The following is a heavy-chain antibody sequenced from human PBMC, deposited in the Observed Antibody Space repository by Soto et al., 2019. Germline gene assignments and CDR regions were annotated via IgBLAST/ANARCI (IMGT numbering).Heavy chain of an antibody. CDR1: GFTFSNYA. CDR3: AKFFVETGSNSGWPWSFHY. D-gene: IGHD6-25*01. Sequence: EVQLLESGGGLVQPGRSLRLSCAASGFTFSNYAMSWDRQAPGQGLDWVSAISGSGGTTYYADSVKGRFTISRDNSKNTVLLQMNSLRAEDAAVYYCAKFFVETGSNSGWPWSFHYWGQGTLVTVSS. CDR2: ISGSGGTT. J-gene: IGHJ4*02. V-gene: IGHV3-23*01.